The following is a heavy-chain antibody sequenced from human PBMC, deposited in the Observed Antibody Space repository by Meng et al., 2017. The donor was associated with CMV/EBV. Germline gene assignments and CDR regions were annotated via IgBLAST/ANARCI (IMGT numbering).Heavy chain of an antibody. V-gene: IGHV3-21*01. CDR1: GFTFSSYS. CDR2: ISSSSSYI. J-gene: IGHJ4*02. CDR3: AYKTYRVDSSSWGPFDY. Sequence: GESLKISCAASGFTFSSYSMNWVRQAPGKGLEWVSSISSSSSYIYYADSVKGQFTISRDNAKNSLYLQMNSLRAEDTAVYYCAYKTYRVDSSSWGPFDYWGQGTLVTVSS. D-gene: IGHD6-13*01.